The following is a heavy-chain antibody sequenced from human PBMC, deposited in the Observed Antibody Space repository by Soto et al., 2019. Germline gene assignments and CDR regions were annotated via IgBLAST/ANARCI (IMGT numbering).Heavy chain of an antibody. J-gene: IGHJ3*02. V-gene: IGHV1-3*01. CDR1: GYTFSAYT. Sequence: QAQLVQSGAEMKKPGASVKVSCKATGYTFSAYTMNWVRQAPGQSLEWMGWINAGSGNTKYSQNSKGRLSITRDTSASTVYMELTGLTSEHTAVYYCPSDTETLGPRANDALDIWGQGTMVPVSS. D-gene: IGHD3-3*02. CDR3: PSDTETLGPRANDALDI. CDR2: INAGSGNT.